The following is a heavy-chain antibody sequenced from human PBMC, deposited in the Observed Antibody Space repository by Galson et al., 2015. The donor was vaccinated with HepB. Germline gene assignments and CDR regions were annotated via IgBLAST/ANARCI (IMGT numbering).Heavy chain of an antibody. CDR1: GFIFTRYA. J-gene: IGHJ4*02. CDR2: ISDSGGST. Sequence: SLRLSCAASGFIFTRYAMTWVRQAPGKGLEWVSGISDSGGSTYYADSVKGRFTISRDNSKNTLYLQMNSLRAEDTAVYYCAKGVGSGWIFDCWGQGTLVTVPS. CDR3: AKGVGSGWIFDC. V-gene: IGHV3-23*01. D-gene: IGHD6-19*01.